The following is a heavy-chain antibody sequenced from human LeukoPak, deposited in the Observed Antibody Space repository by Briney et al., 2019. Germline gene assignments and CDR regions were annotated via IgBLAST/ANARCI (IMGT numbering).Heavy chain of an antibody. CDR3: ARDLLGWELHYFDY. Sequence: GGSLRLSCAASGFAFSSYSMNWVRQAPGKGLEWVSSISSSSSYIYYADSVKGRFTISRDNAKNSLYLQMNSLRAEDTAVYYCARDLLGWELHYFDYWGQGTLVTVSS. CDR2: ISSSSSYI. J-gene: IGHJ4*02. D-gene: IGHD1-26*01. V-gene: IGHV3-21*01. CDR1: GFAFSSYS.